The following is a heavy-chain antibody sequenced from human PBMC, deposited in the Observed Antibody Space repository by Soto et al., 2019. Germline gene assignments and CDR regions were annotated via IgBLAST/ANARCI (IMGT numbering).Heavy chain of an antibody. V-gene: IGHV1-69*12. Sequence: QVQLVQSGAEVKKPGSSVKVSCKASGGTFSSYAISWVRQAPGQGLEWMGGIIPIFGTANYVQKIQGRVTITADESTSTDYMELSSLRSEDTAVYYCARGPMASSSSGIHYYYGMDVWGQGTTVTVSS. D-gene: IGHD6-6*01. CDR1: GGTFSSYA. CDR2: IIPIFGTA. J-gene: IGHJ6*02. CDR3: ARGPMASSSSGIHYYYGMDV.